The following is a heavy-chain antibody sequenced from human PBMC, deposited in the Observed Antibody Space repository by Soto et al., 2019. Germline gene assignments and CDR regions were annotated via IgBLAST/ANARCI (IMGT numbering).Heavy chain of an antibody. CDR2: ISYDGRNK. Sequence: PGGSLRLSCAASGFTFSNYAMHWVRQAPGKGLEWVAVISYDGRNKYYADSVKGRFTISIDNSKNTLYLQVNSLRADDTAVYYCARNGSGNYYHFDYWGKGTLVTVS. CDR3: ARNGSGNYYHFDY. V-gene: IGHV3-30*04. D-gene: IGHD3-10*01. CDR1: GFTFSNYA. J-gene: IGHJ4*02.